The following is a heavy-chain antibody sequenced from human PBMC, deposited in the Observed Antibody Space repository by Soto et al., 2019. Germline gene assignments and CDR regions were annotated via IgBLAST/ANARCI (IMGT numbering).Heavy chain of an antibody. CDR1: GFTFSSYS. Sequence: EVQLVESGGGLVQSGGSLRLSCAASGFTFSSYSMNWVRQAPGKGLEWVSYISSSSSTIYYADSVKGRFTISRDNAKNSLYLQMNSLRAEDTAVYYCAREETRAGDAFDIWGQGTMVTVSS. V-gene: IGHV3-48*01. D-gene: IGHD6-19*01. J-gene: IGHJ3*02. CDR3: AREETRAGDAFDI. CDR2: ISSSSSTI.